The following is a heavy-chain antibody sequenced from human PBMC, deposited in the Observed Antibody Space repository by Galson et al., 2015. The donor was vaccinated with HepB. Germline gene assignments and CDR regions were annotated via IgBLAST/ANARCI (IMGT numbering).Heavy chain of an antibody. Sequence: SLRLSCAASGFTFSSYWMSWVRQAPGKGLEWVANIKQDGSEKYYVDSVKGRFTISRDNAKNSLYLRMNSLRAEDTAVYYCARDGRAHSSWPSWFDPWGQGTLVTVSS. CDR2: IKQDGSEK. J-gene: IGHJ5*02. CDR1: GFTFSSYW. V-gene: IGHV3-7*03. CDR3: ARDGRAHSSWPSWFDP. D-gene: IGHD6-13*01.